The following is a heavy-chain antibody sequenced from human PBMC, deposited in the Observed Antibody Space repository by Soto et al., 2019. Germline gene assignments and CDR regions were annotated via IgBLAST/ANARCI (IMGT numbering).Heavy chain of an antibody. D-gene: IGHD6-13*01. J-gene: IGHJ5*02. CDR3: ARIGSSQNWFDP. V-gene: IGHV2-70*11. CDR1: GFSLSTSGMC. Sequence: SGPTLVNPTQTLTLTCTCSGFSLSTSGMCVSWIRQPPGKALEWLARIDWDDDKYYSTSLKTRLTISKDTSKNQVVLTMTNMDPVDTATYYCARIGSSQNWFDPWGQGTLVTVSS. CDR2: IDWDDDK.